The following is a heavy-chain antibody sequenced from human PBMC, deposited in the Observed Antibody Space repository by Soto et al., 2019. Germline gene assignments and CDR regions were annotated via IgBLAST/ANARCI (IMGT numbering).Heavy chain of an antibody. J-gene: IGHJ6*02. CDR3: TAPRDEYGSGVSWFTYGMDI. Sequence: GGSLRLSCLASGFTFSDYAMTWVRHVPGRGLEWVASLDGAGGSTYYADSVRGRFTISRDNSQDSLFLQMKRLTVDDTAIYYCTAPRDEYGSGVSWFTYGMDIWGQGTTVTVSS. V-gene: IGHV3-23*01. D-gene: IGHD3-10*01. CDR2: LDGAGGST. CDR1: GFTFSDYA.